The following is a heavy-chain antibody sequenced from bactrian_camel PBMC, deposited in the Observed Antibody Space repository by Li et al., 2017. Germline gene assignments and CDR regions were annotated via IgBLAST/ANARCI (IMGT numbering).Heavy chain of an antibody. V-gene: IGHV3S40*01. Sequence: DVQLVESGGGLVQPGGSLRLSCAASGFKFSLHDMSWVRQAPGKGLEWVSSINSGGATTYYTDSVKGRFTISQEYTKSTVYLQMNSLEPEDTAIYYCAATPNYEQRCSLSGTYDYWGQGTQGTV. CDR3: AATPNYEQRCSLSGTYDY. J-gene: IGHJ4*01. CDR1: GFKFSLHD. CDR2: INSGGATT. D-gene: IGHD3*01.